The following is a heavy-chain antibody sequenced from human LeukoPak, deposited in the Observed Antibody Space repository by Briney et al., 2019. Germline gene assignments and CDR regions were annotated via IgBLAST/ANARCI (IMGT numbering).Heavy chain of an antibody. J-gene: IGHJ2*01. CDR3: AGTSSWSFYWYFDL. Sequence: ASVKVSCKAAGYTFTSYGISWVRQAPGQGLEWMGWISAYNGNTNYAQKLQGRVTLTTDTSTSTAYMELRSLRSDDTAVYYCAGTSSWSFYWYFDLWGRGTLVTVSS. CDR1: GYTFTSYG. D-gene: IGHD6-13*01. V-gene: IGHV1-18*01. CDR2: ISAYNGNT.